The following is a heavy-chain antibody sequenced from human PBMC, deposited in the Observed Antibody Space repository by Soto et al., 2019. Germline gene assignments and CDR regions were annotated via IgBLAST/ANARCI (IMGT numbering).Heavy chain of an antibody. D-gene: IGHD3-22*01. CDR3: STRAYDTTGYYRFDP. J-gene: IGHJ5*01. CDR1: GGSFSGHS. Sequence: PSETLSLTCAVYGGSFSGHSWTWIRQSPGKGLEWIGDINHSGRGNYSPSLKSRVTISLDTSKNQFSLTLSAVTAADTAMYYCSTRAYDTTGYYRFDPWGQGTLVTVSS. V-gene: IGHV4-34*01. CDR2: INHSGRG.